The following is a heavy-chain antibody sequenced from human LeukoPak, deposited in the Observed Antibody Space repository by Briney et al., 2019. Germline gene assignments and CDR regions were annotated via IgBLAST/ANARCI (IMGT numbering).Heavy chain of an antibody. CDR1: GGSFSGYY. V-gene: IGHV4-59*10. Sequence: SETLSLTCAVYGGSFSGYYWSWIRQPPGKGLEWIGRIYTSGSTNYNPSLKSRVTMSVDTSKNQFSLRLTSVTPADTAVYYCARADYGDYVLDYWGQGSLVTVSS. CDR3: ARADYGDYVLDY. D-gene: IGHD4-17*01. J-gene: IGHJ4*02. CDR2: IYTSGST.